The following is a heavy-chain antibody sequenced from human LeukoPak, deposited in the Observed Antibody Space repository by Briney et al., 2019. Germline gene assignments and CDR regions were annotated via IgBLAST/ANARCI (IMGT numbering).Heavy chain of an antibody. Sequence: PGGALRLSCAASGFTFSSYAMHWVRQAPGKGLEWVAVISYDGSNKYYADSVKGRFTISRDNSKNTLYLQVNSLRAEDAAVYYCARDDSRYYYYYGMDVWGQGTTVTVSS. J-gene: IGHJ6*02. D-gene: IGHD6-13*01. CDR2: ISYDGSNK. CDR1: GFTFSSYA. V-gene: IGHV3-30-3*01. CDR3: ARDDSRYYYYYGMDV.